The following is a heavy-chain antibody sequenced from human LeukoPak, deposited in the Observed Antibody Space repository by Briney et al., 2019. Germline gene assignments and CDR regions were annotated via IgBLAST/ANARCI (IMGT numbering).Heavy chain of an antibody. V-gene: IGHV3-23*01. J-gene: IGHJ4*02. CDR1: GFTFSSYA. CDR3: ARDLTGTNY. Sequence: PGGSLRLSCAPSGFTFSSYAMNWVRQAPGKGLEWVSTISGSGDSTYYGDSVKGRFTISRDNAKNSLYLQMNSLRAEDTAVYYCARDLTGTNYWGQGTLVTVSS. D-gene: IGHD1-7*01. CDR2: ISGSGDST.